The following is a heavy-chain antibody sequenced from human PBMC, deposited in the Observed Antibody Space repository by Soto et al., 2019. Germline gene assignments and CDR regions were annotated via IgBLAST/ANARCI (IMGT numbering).Heavy chain of an antibody. CDR3: TRKAWENSDAFDS. J-gene: IGHJ3*02. D-gene: IGHD1-26*01. V-gene: IGHV1-18*04. CDR1: DYTFTSYG. Sequence: ASVKVSCKASDYTFTSYGLTWVRQAPGQGLEWMGWISAYNGKTNYAQRLQGRVTMNTDTSTSTAYMELRSLRSDETAVYYCTRKAWENSDAFDSWGQGTRVTVSS. CDR2: ISAYNGKT.